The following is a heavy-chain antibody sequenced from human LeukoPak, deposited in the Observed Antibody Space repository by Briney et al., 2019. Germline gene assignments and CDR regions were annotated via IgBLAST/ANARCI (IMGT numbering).Heavy chain of an antibody. Sequence: GGSLRLSCAASGFTFSSYWMHWVRQAPGKGLVWVSRINSDGSATIYVDSVKGRFTISRDNAKNTLYLQMNSLRAEDTAVYYCARGVYGSGSYSANNWGQGTLVTVSS. J-gene: IGHJ4*02. CDR2: INSDGSAT. D-gene: IGHD3-10*01. CDR1: GFTFSSYW. CDR3: ARGVYGSGSYSANN. V-gene: IGHV3-74*01.